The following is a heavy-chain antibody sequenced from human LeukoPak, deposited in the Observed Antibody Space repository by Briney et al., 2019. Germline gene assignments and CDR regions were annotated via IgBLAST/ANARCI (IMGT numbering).Heavy chain of an antibody. J-gene: IGHJ4*02. Sequence: GGSLRLSCAASGFTCSSYWMSWVRQAPGKGLEWVANIKQDGSEKYYVDSVKGRLTISRDNAKNSLYLQMNSLRAEDTAVYYCARAQRYYYDSSGSDDYFDYWGQGTLVTVSS. CDR2: IKQDGSEK. D-gene: IGHD3-22*01. CDR1: GFTCSSYW. V-gene: IGHV3-7*01. CDR3: ARAQRYYYDSSGSDDYFDY.